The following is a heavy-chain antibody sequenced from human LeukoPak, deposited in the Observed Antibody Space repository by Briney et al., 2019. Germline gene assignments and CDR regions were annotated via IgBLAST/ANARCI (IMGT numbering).Heavy chain of an antibody. D-gene: IGHD2-15*01. V-gene: IGHV4-39*07. CDR1: GDSISSRTSDF. CDR2: ISYIGTT. CDR3: ARRNRYRNGGSCAHHHDS. J-gene: IGHJ4*02. Sequence: PPETLSLTCTVSGDSISSRTSDFWGWIRQSPGKGLEWIAEISYIGTTFYNPSLESRVSISLDTSKNQFSLKLNAVTAADTALYYCARRNRYRNGGSCAHHHDSWGQGTLVIVSS.